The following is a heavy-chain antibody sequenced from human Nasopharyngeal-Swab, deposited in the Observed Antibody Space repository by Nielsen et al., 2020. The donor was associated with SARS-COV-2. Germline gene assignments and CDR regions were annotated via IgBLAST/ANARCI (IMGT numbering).Heavy chain of an antibody. Sequence: GESLKISCAASGFTFSSYWMHWVRQAPGKGLVWVSRINSDGSSTSYADSVKGRFTISRDNSKNTLYLQMNSLRAEDTAVYYCAKDELWLGDAFDIWGQGTMVTVSS. D-gene: IGHD5-18*01. CDR3: AKDELWLGDAFDI. CDR2: INSDGSST. V-gene: IGHV3-74*01. J-gene: IGHJ3*02. CDR1: GFTFSSYW.